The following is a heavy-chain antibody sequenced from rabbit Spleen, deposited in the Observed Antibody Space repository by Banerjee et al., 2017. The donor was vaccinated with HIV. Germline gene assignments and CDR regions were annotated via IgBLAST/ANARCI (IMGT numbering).Heavy chain of an antibody. V-gene: IGHV1S40*01. Sequence: QSLEESGGDLVKPGASLTLACTASGFSFSSRYCVCWVRQAPGKGLEWIACIYIGSSTNTYYASWAKGRFTVSKASSTTVTLQMTSLTAADTATYFCARDVPGKLWGPGTLVTVS. J-gene: IGHJ4*01. D-gene: IGHD3-1*01. CDR3: ARDVPGKL. CDR2: IYIGSSTNT. CDR1: GFSFSSRYC.